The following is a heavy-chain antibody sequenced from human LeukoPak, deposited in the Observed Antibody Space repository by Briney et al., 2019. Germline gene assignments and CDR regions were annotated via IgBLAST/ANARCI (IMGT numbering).Heavy chain of an antibody. V-gene: IGHV3-7*01. CDR3: AREGYSSSWPFDY. CDR1: GFTFSSYW. CDR2: IKQDGSEK. Sequence: PGGSLRLSCAASGFTFSSYWMSWVRQAPGKGLEWVANIKQDGSEKYYVDSVKGRSTISRDNAKNSLYLQMNSLRAEDTAVYYCAREGYSSSWPFDYWGQGTLVTVSS. D-gene: IGHD6-13*01. J-gene: IGHJ4*02.